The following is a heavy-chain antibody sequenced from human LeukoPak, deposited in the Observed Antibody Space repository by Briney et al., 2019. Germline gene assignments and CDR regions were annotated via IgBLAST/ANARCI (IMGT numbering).Heavy chain of an antibody. CDR1: GYTFTSYA. CDR2: INTGNGNT. Sequence: ASVKVSCKASGYTFTSYALHWVRQAPGQRLEWMGWINTGNGNTKYSQKFQGRVTITRDTSASTAYMELSSLRSEDTAVYYCARDYYDSSALRLDYWGQGTPVTVSS. D-gene: IGHD3-22*01. V-gene: IGHV1-3*04. CDR3: ARDYYDSSALRLDY. J-gene: IGHJ4*02.